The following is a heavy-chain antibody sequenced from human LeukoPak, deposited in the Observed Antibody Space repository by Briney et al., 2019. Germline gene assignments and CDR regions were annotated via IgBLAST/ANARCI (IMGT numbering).Heavy chain of an antibody. CDR2: VSYDGSNK. CDR1: GFTVSSNY. D-gene: IGHD5-18*01. Sequence: GGSLRLSCAASGFTVSSNYMSWVRQAPGKGLEWVAVVSYDGSNKNYAESVKGRFAISRDNSKNTLYLQMSSLRVEDTAVYYCVRGGYGIDYWGQGTLVTVSS. J-gene: IGHJ4*02. V-gene: IGHV3-30*09. CDR3: VRGGYGIDY.